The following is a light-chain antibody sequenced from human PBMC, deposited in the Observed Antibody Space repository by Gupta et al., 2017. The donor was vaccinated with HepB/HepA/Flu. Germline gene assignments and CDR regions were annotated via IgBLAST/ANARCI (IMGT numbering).Light chain of an antibody. CDR3: QQSFIVPPT. Sequence: DTQMTHSPSSLSASVGDRVTITCRASESIRTYLNWYQQKPERAPKLLVSGASNLQSGVPARFSGSGSGTEFTLTITSLQPEDFATYYCQQSFIVPPTFGQGTKLETK. J-gene: IGKJ1*01. CDR2: GAS. CDR1: ESIRTY. V-gene: IGKV1-39*01.